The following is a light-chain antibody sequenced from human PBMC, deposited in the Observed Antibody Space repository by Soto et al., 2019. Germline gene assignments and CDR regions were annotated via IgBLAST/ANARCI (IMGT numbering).Light chain of an antibody. CDR2: DAS. CDR3: QHFNKWPLP. CDR1: QTIYNN. V-gene: IGKV3-15*01. J-gene: IGKJ4*01. Sequence: EIVMTQSPANLSVSSGDRATLSCRASQTIYNNVAWYQQRPGQAPRLLIYDASTRATSVPARFSGSGYGTDFNLSISGVQSADCEVYYCQHFNKWPLPFGGGTKV.